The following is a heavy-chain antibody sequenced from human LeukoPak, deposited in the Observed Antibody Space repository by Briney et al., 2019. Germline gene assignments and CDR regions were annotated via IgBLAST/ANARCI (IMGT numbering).Heavy chain of an antibody. CDR2: INQDGTEK. Sequence: GGSLRLSCAASGFTFSSYSMNWVRQAPGKGLEWVANINQDGTEKYYVDSVKGRFTISRDYAKKSLFLQMNSLRVEDTAVCYCAKVAKYYYGPETYYFFEQWGQGTPVTAAS. J-gene: IGHJ4*02. D-gene: IGHD3-10*01. CDR1: GFTFSSYS. CDR3: AKVAKYYYGPETYYFFEQ. V-gene: IGHV3-7*01.